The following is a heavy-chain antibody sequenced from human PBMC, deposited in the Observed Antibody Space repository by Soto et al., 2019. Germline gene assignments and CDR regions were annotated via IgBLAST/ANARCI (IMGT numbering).Heavy chain of an antibody. CDR2: ISSGSSTI. J-gene: IGHJ6*03. CDR1: GISFSSYA. Sequence: GGSLRLSCAASGISFSSYAMNWVRQAPGKGLEWVSYISSGSSTIYYAESVKGRFTISRDNAKKSLFLQMNSLRAEDTAVYYCAVDYYYMDVWGIGTTVTVSS. V-gene: IGHV3-48*01. CDR3: AVDYYYMDV.